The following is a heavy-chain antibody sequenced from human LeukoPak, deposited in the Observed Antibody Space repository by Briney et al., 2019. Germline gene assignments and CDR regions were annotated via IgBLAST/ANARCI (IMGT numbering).Heavy chain of an antibody. J-gene: IGHJ4*02. CDR3: AKDKGSGIVGATWGFDY. V-gene: IGHV3-66*01. Sequence: PGGSLRLSCAASGFTFSSYSMNWVRQAPGKGLEWVSVIYSGGSTYYADSVKGRFTISRDNSKNTLYLQMNSLRAEDTAVYYCAKDKGSGIVGATWGFDYWGQGTLVTVSS. CDR1: GFTFSSYS. CDR2: IYSGGST. D-gene: IGHD1-26*01.